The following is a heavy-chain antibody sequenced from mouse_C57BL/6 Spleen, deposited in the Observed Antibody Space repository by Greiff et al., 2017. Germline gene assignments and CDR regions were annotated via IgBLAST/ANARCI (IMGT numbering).Heavy chain of an antibody. CDR2: ITPNYGTT. CDR1: GYSFTDYN. Sequence: EVQLQQSGPELVKPGASVKISCKASGYSFTDYNMNWVKQSNGKSLEWIGVITPNYGTTSYNQKFKGKATLTVDQSSSTAYMQLNSLTSEDSAVYYCARSYYYGSSYAMDDWGQGTSVTVSS. CDR3: ARSYYYGSSYAMDD. D-gene: IGHD1-1*01. V-gene: IGHV1-39*01. J-gene: IGHJ4*01.